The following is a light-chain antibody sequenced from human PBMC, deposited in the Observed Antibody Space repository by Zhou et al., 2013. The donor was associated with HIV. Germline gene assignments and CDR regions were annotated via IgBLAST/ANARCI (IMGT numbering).Light chain of an antibody. CDR2: ATS. V-gene: IGKV1-NL1*01. J-gene: IGKJ2*01. CDR1: QAISNS. CDR3: QQYYTNPSY. Sequence: DIQMTQSPSSLSASVGDRVTITCRASQAISNSLAWYQQKPGEAPKFLIYATSRLESGVPSRFSGSGSGTDYTLTISSLQPEDFATYYCQQYYTNPSYFGQGTKLETK.